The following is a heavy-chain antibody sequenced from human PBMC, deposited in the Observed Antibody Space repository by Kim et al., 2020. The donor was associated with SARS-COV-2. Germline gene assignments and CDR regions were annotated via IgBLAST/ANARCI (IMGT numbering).Heavy chain of an antibody. CDR2: INHSGST. CDR1: GGSFSGYY. D-gene: IGHD3-22*01. V-gene: IGHV4-34*01. CDR3: ARSLYYYDSSGSSGYGY. Sequence: SETLSLTCAVYGGSFSGYYWSWIRQPPGKGLEWIGEINHSGSTNYNPSLKSRVTISVDTSKNQFSLKLSSVTAADTAVYYCARSLYYYDSSGSSGYGYWGQGTLVTVSS. J-gene: IGHJ4*02.